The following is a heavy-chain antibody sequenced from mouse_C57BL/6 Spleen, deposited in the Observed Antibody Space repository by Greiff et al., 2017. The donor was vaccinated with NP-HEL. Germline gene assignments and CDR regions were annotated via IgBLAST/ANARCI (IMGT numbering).Heavy chain of an antibody. V-gene: IGHV1-69*01. CDR1: GYTFTSYW. Sequence: QVQLKQPGAELVMPGASVKLSCKASGYTFTSYWMHWVKQRPGQGLEWIGEIDPSDSYTNYNQKFKGKSTLTVDKSSRTAYMQLSSLTSEDSAVYYCARGGGENWYFDVWGTGTTVTVSS. D-gene: IGHD2-13*01. J-gene: IGHJ1*03. CDR3: ARGGGENWYFDV. CDR2: IDPSDSYT.